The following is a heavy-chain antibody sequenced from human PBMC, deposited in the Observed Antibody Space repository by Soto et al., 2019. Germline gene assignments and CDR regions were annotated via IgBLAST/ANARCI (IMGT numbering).Heavy chain of an antibody. J-gene: IGHJ6*02. D-gene: IGHD5-12*01. CDR2: SSADNGDT. V-gene: IGHV1-18*01. CDR3: ARPRKWLRSGGMGV. CDR1: GYTFTSHG. Sequence: QVQLVQSGAEVKKPGASVKVSCKGSGYTFTSHGITWVRQAPGQGLEWMGWSSADNGDTKYAQKEQGRVTMNTKTTMSTAYMELMSLKFDDTAIYYCARPRKWLRSGGMGVWRQGTTDTVTS.